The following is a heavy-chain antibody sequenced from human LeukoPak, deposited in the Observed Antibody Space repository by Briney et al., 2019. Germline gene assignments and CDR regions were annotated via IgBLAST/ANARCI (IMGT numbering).Heavy chain of an antibody. D-gene: IGHD3-3*01. Sequence: GGSLRLSCAASGFTFDDYTMHWVRQAPGKVLEWVSLISWDGGSTYYADSVKGRFTISRDNSKNSPYLQMNSLRTEDTALYYCAKDMRRITIFGVVLDSWGQGTLVTVSS. J-gene: IGHJ5*02. CDR1: GFTFDDYT. V-gene: IGHV3-43*01. CDR2: ISWDGGST. CDR3: AKDMRRITIFGVVLDS.